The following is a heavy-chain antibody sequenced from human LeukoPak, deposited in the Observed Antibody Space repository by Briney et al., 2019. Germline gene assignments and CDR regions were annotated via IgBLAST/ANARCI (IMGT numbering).Heavy chain of an antibody. CDR2: ISRSSSYI. V-gene: IGHV3-21*01. CDR1: GFTFSSYS. D-gene: IGHD3-22*01. CDR3: ARSRQHHYGRSGYYEILNWYFDL. J-gene: IGHJ2*01. Sequence: GGSLRLSCAASGFTFSSYSMTWVRQAPGKGLEWVSSISRSSSYIYYADSVKGRFTISRDNAKNSLYLQMNSLRAENTAVYYCARSRQHHYGRSGYYEILNWYFDLWGRGTLVTVSS.